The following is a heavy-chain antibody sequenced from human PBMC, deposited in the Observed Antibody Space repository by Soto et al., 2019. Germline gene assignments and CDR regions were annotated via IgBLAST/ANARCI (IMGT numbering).Heavy chain of an antibody. D-gene: IGHD1-1*01. CDR2: IIPIFGTA. CDR1: GGTFSSYA. CDR3: ARGGTWIPRDYYYYGMDV. J-gene: IGHJ6*02. Sequence: QVQLVQSGAEVKKPGSSVKVSCKASGGTFSSYAISWVRQAPGQGLEWMGGIIPIFGTANYAQKFQGRVTITADESTSTAYMELSSLRSEDTAVYYCARGGTWIPRDYYYYGMDVWGQGPTVTVSS. V-gene: IGHV1-69*12.